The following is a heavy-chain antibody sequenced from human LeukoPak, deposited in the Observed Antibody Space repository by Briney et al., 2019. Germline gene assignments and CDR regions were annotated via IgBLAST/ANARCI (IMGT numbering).Heavy chain of an antibody. CDR2: IIPIFGTA. CDR1: GGTFSSYA. CDR3: ARDLRAVLGLDV. D-gene: IGHD3-16*01. J-gene: IGHJ6*02. Sequence: GASVKVSCKASGGTFSSYAISWVRQDPGQGLEWMGGIIPIFGTANYAQKFQGRVTITADESTSTAYMELSSLRSEDTAVYYCARDLRAVLGLDVWGQGTTVTVSS. V-gene: IGHV1-69*13.